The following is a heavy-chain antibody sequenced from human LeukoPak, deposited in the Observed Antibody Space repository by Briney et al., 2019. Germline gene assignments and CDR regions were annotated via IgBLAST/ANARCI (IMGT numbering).Heavy chain of an antibody. Sequence: ASVKVSCKASGGTFSSYAISWVRQATGQGLEWMGRMNPNSGNTGYAQKFQGRVTITRNTSISTAYMELSSLRSEDTAVYYCARGDRDYDILTGYSKSWFDPWGQGTLVTVSS. D-gene: IGHD3-9*01. J-gene: IGHJ5*02. V-gene: IGHV1-8*03. CDR1: GGTFSSYA. CDR3: ARGDRDYDILTGYSKSWFDP. CDR2: MNPNSGNT.